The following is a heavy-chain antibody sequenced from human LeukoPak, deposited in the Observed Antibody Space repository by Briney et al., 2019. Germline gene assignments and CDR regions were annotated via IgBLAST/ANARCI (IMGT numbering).Heavy chain of an antibody. J-gene: IGHJ4*02. CDR3: AKDTSGVATSDFDY. V-gene: IGHV3-30*02. Sequence: GGSLRLSCAASGFTFSSYGMHWVRQAPGKGLEWVAFIRYDGSNKYYADSVKGRFTISGDNSKNTLYLQMNSLRAEDTAVYYCAKDTSGVATSDFDYWGQGTLVTVSS. D-gene: IGHD5-12*01. CDR1: GFTFSSYG. CDR2: IRYDGSNK.